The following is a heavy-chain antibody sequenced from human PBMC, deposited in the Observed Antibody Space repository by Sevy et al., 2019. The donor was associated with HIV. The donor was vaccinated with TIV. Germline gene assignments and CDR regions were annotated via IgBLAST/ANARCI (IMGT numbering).Heavy chain of an antibody. Sequence: GGSLRLSCAASGFTFGNYWMSWVRQAPGKGLEWVASIKQDGSERYYVDSVKGRFTISRDNAKNSLYLQMNSLRAGDTAVYYCASPGGKGFDPWGQGTLVTVSS. V-gene: IGHV3-7*03. CDR2: IKQDGSER. J-gene: IGHJ5*02. D-gene: IGHD3-16*01. CDR3: ASPGGKGFDP. CDR1: GFTFGNYW.